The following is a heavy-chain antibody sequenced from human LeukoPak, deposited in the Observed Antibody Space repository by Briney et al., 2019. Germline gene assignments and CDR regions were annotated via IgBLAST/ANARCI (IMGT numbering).Heavy chain of an antibody. D-gene: IGHD3-22*01. J-gene: IGHJ4*02. CDR3: ARDSPRASSSVQVY. CDR2: ISHDGSKK. V-gene: IGHV3-30-3*01. CDR1: GFAFSSYA. Sequence: PGRSLRLSCAASGFAFSSYAVHWVRQAPGKGLECVAVISHDGSKKYYADFVKGRFTISRDNSKNTLYLHMNSLIPEDTAVYYCARDSPRASSSVQVYWGQGTLVTVSS.